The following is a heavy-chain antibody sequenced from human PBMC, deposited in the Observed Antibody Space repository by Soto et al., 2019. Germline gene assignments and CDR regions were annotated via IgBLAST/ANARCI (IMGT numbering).Heavy chain of an antibody. CDR3: ARHAPSIWGAFYYYYGMDV. J-gene: IGHJ6*02. CDR2: IDPSDSYT. D-gene: IGHD3-16*01. CDR1: GYSFTSYW. Sequence: GESLKISCKGSGYSFTSYWISWVRQMPGKGLEWMGRIDPSDSYTNYSPSFQGHVTISADKSISTAYLQWSSLKASDTAMYYCARHAPSIWGAFYYYYGMDVWGQGTTVTVSS. V-gene: IGHV5-10-1*01.